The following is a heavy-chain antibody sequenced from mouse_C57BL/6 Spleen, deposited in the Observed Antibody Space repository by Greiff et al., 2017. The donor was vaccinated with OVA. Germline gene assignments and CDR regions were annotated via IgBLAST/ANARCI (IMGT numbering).Heavy chain of an antibody. Sequence: QVQLQQPGAELVKPGASVKLSCKASGYTFTSYWMQWVKQRPGQGLEWIGEIDPSDSYTTYNQKFKGKATLTVDTSSSTAYMQLSSLTSEDSAVYYCARRYLNEWFAYWGQGTLVTVSA. CDR1: GYTFTSYW. J-gene: IGHJ3*01. V-gene: IGHV1-50*01. CDR3: ARRYLNEWFAY. CDR2: IDPSDSYT.